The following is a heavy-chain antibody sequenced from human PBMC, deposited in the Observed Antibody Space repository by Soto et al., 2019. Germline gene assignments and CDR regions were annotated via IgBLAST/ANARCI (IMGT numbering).Heavy chain of an antibody. CDR3: SKDLQRDTYYDFWSGYQNYDY. D-gene: IGHD3-3*01. CDR1: GFTFSSYG. CDR2: ISYDGSNK. V-gene: IGHV3-30*18. Sequence: GGSLRLSCAASGFTFSSYGMHWVRQAPGKGLEWVAVISYDGSNKYYADSVKGRFTISRDNSKNTLYLQMNSLRAEDTAVYYCSKDLQRDTYYDFWSGYQNYDYWGQGTLVTVS. J-gene: IGHJ4*02.